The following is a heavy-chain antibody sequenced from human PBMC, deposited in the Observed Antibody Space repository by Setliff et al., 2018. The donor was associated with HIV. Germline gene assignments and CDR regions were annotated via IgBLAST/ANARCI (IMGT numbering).Heavy chain of an antibody. CDR3: AKPVYYYMDV. J-gene: IGHJ6*03. Sequence: GGSLRLTCVASGFTFSSDGMHWVRQAPGKGLEWVAFIRYDGSDKYYADSVKGRFTISRDNSKNTLYLQINSLRAEDTAVYYCAKPVYYYMDVWGKGTTVTVSS. V-gene: IGHV3-30*02. D-gene: IGHD2-8*01. CDR1: GFTFSSDG. CDR2: IRYDGSDK.